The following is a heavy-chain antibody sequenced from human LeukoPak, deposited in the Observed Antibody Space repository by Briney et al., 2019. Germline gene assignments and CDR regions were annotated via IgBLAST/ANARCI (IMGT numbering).Heavy chain of an antibody. CDR3: AKDLPGAYGSGPYYFDY. CDR1: GFTFSSYA. V-gene: IGHV3-23*01. D-gene: IGHD3-10*01. J-gene: IGHJ4*02. CDR2: ISGSGGST. Sequence: PGGSLRLSCAASGFTFSSYAMSWVRQAPGKGLEWVSAISGSGGSTYYADSVKGRFTISRDNSKNTLYLQMNSLRAEDTAVYYCAKDLPGAYGSGPYYFDYWGQGTLVTVSS.